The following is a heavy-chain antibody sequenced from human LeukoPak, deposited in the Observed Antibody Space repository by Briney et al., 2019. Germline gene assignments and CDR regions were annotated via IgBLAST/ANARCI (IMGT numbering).Heavy chain of an antibody. CDR1: GGTFSSYA. D-gene: IGHD5-24*01. CDR2: IIPIFGTA. V-gene: IGHV1-69*13. CDR3: ARDALKDGYNYVGY. J-gene: IGHJ4*02. Sequence: SVKVSCKASGGTFSSYAISWVRQAPGQGLEWMGGIIPIFGTANYAQKFQSRVTITADESTSTAYMELSSLRSEDTAVYYCARDALKDGYNYVGYWGQGTLVTVSS.